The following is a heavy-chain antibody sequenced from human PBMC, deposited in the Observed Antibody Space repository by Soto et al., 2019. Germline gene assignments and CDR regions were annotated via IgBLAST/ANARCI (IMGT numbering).Heavy chain of an antibody. J-gene: IGHJ5*02. CDR2: ISSRGHTI. CDR1: GFTFSSYE. D-gene: IGHD2-2*02. Sequence: EVQLVESGGGLVQPGGSLRLSCVASGFTFSSYEMNWVRQAPGKGLEWVAYISSRGHTIYYADPVKGRFTISRDNAKNSLYLQMNSLRADDTAVYYCARGGCSSTSGHKRLNWFDPWGQGTLVTVSS. V-gene: IGHV3-48*03. CDR3: ARGGCSSTSGHKRLNWFDP.